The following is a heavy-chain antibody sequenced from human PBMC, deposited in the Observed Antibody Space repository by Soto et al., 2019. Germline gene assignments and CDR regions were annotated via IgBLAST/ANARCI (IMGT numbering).Heavy chain of an antibody. CDR2: INAGNGNT. J-gene: IGHJ3*02. D-gene: IGHD6-19*01. Sequence: APVKVSCKASVYTFTSYVMHWVRQAPGQRLEWMGWINAGNGNTKYSQKFQGRVTITADESTSTAYMELSSLRSEDTAVYYCARAIAVAGTNIRAFDIWGQGTMVTVSS. CDR1: VYTFTSYV. V-gene: IGHV1-3*01. CDR3: ARAIAVAGTNIRAFDI.